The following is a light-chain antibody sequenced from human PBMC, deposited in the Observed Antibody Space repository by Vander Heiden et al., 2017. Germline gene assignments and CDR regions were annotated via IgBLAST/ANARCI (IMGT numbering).Light chain of an antibody. Sequence: SSFSASTGDRVTITCRASQGISSYLAWYQQKPGKAPKLLIYAASTLQSGVPSRFSGSGSGTDFTLTISCLQSEDFATYSCQQYYSYPFTFGPGTKVDIK. V-gene: IGKV1-8*01. J-gene: IGKJ3*01. CDR2: AAS. CDR3: QQYYSYPFT. CDR1: QGISSY.